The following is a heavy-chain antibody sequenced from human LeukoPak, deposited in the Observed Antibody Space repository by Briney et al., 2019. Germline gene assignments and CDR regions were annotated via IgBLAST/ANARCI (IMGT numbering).Heavy chain of an antibody. CDR2: INPSGSST. CDR1: GYTFTSYY. V-gene: IGHV1-46*01. CDR3: ARLEDNYGSGGGALDY. Sequence: ASVKVSCKASGYTFTSYYMHWVRQAPGQGLEWMGLINPSGSSTSYAQKFQGRLSLTRDMSTSTDYMELSSLRSEDTAVYYCARLEDNYGSGGGALDYWGQGTLVTVSS. J-gene: IGHJ4*02. D-gene: IGHD3-10*01.